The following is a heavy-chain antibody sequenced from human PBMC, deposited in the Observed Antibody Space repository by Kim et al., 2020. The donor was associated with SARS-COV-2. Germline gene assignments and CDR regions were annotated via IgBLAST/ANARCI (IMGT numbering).Heavy chain of an antibody. CDR1: GFTFSSYS. CDR3: ARGDDYSRGGCDY. V-gene: IGHV3-21*01. J-gene: IGHJ4*02. CDR2: ISSSSSYI. D-gene: IGHD4-17*01. Sequence: GGSLRLSCAASGFTFSSYSMNWVRQAPGKGLEWVSSISSSSSYIYYADSVKGRFTISRDNAKNSLYLQMNSLRAEDTAVYYCARGDDYSRGGCDYWGQGTLVTVSS.